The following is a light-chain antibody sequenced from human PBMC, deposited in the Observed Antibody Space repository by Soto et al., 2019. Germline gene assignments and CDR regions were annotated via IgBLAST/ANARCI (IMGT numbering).Light chain of an antibody. Sequence: EIVLTQSPGTLSLSPGERATLSCRASQSVSSSYLAWYQQKHGQAPRLLIYGASSRATGITDRFSGSGSGTHFTLNSSRLEHEHFAVYYCQQYGSSPWTFGQGTQVDIK. CDR1: QSVSSSY. V-gene: IGKV3-20*01. CDR3: QQYGSSPWT. J-gene: IGKJ1*01. CDR2: GAS.